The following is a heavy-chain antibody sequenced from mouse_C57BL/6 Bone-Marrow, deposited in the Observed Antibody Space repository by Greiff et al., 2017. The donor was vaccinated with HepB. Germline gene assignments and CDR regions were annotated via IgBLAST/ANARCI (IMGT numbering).Heavy chain of an antibody. J-gene: IGHJ1*03. CDR3: ARRWDYGSYWYFDV. Sequence: QVHVKQPGAELVKPGASVKMSCKASGYTFTSYWITWVKQRPGQGLEWIGDIYPGSGSTNYNEKFKSKATLTVDTSSSTAYMQLSSLTSEDSAVYYCARRWDYGSYWYFDVWGTGTTVTVSS. CDR2: IYPGSGST. D-gene: IGHD1-1*01. V-gene: IGHV1-55*01. CDR1: GYTFTSYW.